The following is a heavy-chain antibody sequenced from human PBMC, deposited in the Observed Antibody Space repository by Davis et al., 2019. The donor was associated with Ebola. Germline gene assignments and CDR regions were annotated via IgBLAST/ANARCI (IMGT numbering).Heavy chain of an antibody. Sequence: PSETLSLTCAVYGGSFSGYYWSWIRQPPGKGLEWIGEINHSGSTNYNPSLKSRVTISVDTSKNQFSLKLSSVTAADTAVYYCASARYSYGLYYYYYYGMDVWGQGTTVTVSS. CDR3: ASARYSYGLYYYYYYGMDV. CDR1: GGSFSGYY. V-gene: IGHV4-34*01. D-gene: IGHD5-18*01. CDR2: INHSGST. J-gene: IGHJ6*02.